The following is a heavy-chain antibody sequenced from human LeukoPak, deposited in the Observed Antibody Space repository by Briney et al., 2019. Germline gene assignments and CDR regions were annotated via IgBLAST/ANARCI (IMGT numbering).Heavy chain of an antibody. CDR2: ISGSGGRT. Sequence: GGSLRLSCAASEFTFNNYAMNWVRQAPGKGLEWVSAISGSGGRTYYADSVKGRFTISRDNSKNTLYLQMNSLRAEDTAVYYCAKSSPPPLRYWGQGTLVTVSS. J-gene: IGHJ4*02. V-gene: IGHV3-23*01. CDR3: AKSSPPPLRY. CDR1: EFTFNNYA.